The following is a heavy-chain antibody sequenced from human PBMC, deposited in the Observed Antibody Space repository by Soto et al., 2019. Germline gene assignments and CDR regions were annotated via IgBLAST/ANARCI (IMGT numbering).Heavy chain of an antibody. D-gene: IGHD6-19*01. J-gene: IGHJ4*02. CDR2: IYYSGST. CDR3: ASYSSGWYDVSY. CDR1: GGSVSSGSYY. Sequence: QVQLQESGPGLVKPSETLSLTCTVSGGSVSSGSYYWSWIRQPPGKGLEWIGYIYYSGSTNYNPSLKSRVTISVDTYKNQLSLKLNSVTAADTAVYYCASYSSGWYDVSYWGQGTLVTVSS. V-gene: IGHV4-61*01.